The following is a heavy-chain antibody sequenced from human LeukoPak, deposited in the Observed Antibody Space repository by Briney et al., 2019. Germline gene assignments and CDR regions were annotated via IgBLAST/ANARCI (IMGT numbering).Heavy chain of an antibody. Sequence: GASVKVSCKASGYTFTSYYMHWVRQAPGQGLEWMGITNPSGGSTSYAQKFQGRVTMTRDTSTSTVYMELSSLRSEDTAVYYCARDQDYYDSSGYKWGYYYYYMDVWGKGTTVTVSS. J-gene: IGHJ6*03. CDR2: TNPSGGST. CDR1: GYTFTSYY. CDR3: ARDQDYYDSSGYKWGYYYYYMDV. D-gene: IGHD3-22*01. V-gene: IGHV1-46*01.